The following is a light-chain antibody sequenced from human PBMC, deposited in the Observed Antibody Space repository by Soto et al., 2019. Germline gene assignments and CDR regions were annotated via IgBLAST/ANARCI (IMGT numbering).Light chain of an antibody. CDR2: EVS. CDR3: CSYAGSSTHV. Sequence: QSALTQPASVSGSPGQSITISCTGTSSDVGSYNLVSWYQQHPGKAPKLMIYEVSNRPSGVSNRFSGSKSGNTASLTISGLQAEDEADYYCCSYAGSSTHVFGTGTKVTVL. CDR1: SSDVGSYNL. J-gene: IGLJ1*01. V-gene: IGLV2-23*02.